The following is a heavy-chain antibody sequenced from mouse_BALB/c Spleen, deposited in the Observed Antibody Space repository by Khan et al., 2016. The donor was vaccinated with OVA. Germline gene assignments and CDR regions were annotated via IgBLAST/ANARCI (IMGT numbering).Heavy chain of an antibody. CDR2: ISYNGTT. V-gene: IGHV3-2*02. Sequence: EVQLQESGPGLVKPSQSLSLTCTVTGYSITSDYAWNWIRQFPGNKLEWMGYISYNGTTTYNPSLKSRISITRDTSKNQFFLQLNSVTTEDTATYYCARSPDGYYAWFAYWGQGTLVTVSA. CDR3: ARSPDGYYAWFAY. J-gene: IGHJ3*01. D-gene: IGHD2-3*01. CDR1: GYSITSDYA.